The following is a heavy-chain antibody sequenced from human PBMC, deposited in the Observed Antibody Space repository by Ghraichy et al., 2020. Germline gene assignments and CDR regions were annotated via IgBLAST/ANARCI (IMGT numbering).Heavy chain of an antibody. CDR1: GFTFSTAW. D-gene: IGHD1-20*01. CDR2: IKSKTEGGTL. CDR3: TTQGGIIGMTSWPPY. J-gene: IGHJ4*02. V-gene: IGHV3-15*01. Sequence: GESLNISCAASGFTFSTAWMNWVRQAPGKGLEWVGRIKSKTEGGTLDYAAPVKGRFTISRDDSKNTAYLQMNSLKNEDTAVYYCTTQGGIIGMTSWPPYWGQGTLVTVSS.